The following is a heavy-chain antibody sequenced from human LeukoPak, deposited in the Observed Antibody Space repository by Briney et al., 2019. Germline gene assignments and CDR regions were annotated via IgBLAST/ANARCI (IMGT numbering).Heavy chain of an antibody. J-gene: IGHJ4*02. Sequence: GGSLRLSCADSGFTFRSYWVYGVPQTPGKGLLWVSRINSDGSITTYADSVKGRFTISRDNAKNTLYLEMNSLRAEDTAVYYCAKWGCSGYPTRGQGTLLTVSS. CDR2: INSDGSIT. CDR3: AKWGCSGYPT. D-gene: IGHD3-9*01. V-gene: IGHV3-74*03. CDR1: GFTFRSYW.